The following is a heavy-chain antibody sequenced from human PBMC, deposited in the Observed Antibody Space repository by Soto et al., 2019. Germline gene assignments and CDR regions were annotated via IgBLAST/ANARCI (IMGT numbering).Heavy chain of an antibody. CDR3: AKDSIPIFLEWSDVYYYYYMDV. V-gene: IGHV3-23*01. J-gene: IGHJ6*03. Sequence: HPGGSLRLSCAASGFTFSSHAMSWVRQAPGKGLEWVSAISGSGGSTYYADSVKGRFTISRDNSKNTLYLQMNSLRAEDTAVYYCAKDSIPIFLEWSDVYYYYYMDVWGKGTTVTVSS. D-gene: IGHD3-3*01. CDR1: GFTFSSHA. CDR2: ISGSGGST.